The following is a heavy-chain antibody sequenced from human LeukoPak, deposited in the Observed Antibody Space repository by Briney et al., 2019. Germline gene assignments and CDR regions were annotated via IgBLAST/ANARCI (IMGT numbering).Heavy chain of an antibody. J-gene: IGHJ5*02. D-gene: IGHD3-10*01. CDR3: ARDSGTTGEVKFDP. CDR1: GYSISSGYY. Sequence: ASETLSLTCTVSGYSISSGYYWGWIRPPPGKGLEWIGSIYHSGSTYYNPSLKSRVTISVDTSKNQFSLKLSSVTAADTAVYYCARDSGTTGEVKFDPWGQGMLVTVSS. CDR2: IYHSGST. V-gene: IGHV4-38-2*02.